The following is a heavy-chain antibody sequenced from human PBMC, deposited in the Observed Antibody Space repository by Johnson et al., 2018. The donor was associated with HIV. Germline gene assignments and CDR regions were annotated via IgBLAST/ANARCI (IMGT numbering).Heavy chain of an antibody. CDR2: ITWNSGEI. V-gene: IGHV3-9*01. J-gene: IGHJ3*02. CDR1: GFTFDDYA. D-gene: IGHD3-10*01. CDR3: AKAELIRFGELNDGFDI. Sequence: EVQLLESGGGLVQPGRSMRLSCVASGFTFDDYAMHWVRQAPGRGLEWVSGITWNSGEIDYADSVEGRFTISRDNTKNSLYLQMNSLRAEDTALYYCAKAELIRFGELNDGFDIWGQGTMVTVSS.